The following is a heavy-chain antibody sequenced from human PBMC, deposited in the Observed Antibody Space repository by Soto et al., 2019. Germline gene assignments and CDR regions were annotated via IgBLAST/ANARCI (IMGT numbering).Heavy chain of an antibody. Sequence: QVQLQQWGAGLLKPSETLSLTCAVYGGSFSGYYWSWIRQPPGKGLEWIGEINHSGSTNYKPSLKSRVTIAVDTSKNQFSLKLSSVTAADTAVYYCARAGIAVAPRGIDYWGQGTLVTVSS. V-gene: IGHV4-34*01. CDR1: GGSFSGYY. CDR2: INHSGST. J-gene: IGHJ4*02. CDR3: ARAGIAVAPRGIDY. D-gene: IGHD6-19*01.